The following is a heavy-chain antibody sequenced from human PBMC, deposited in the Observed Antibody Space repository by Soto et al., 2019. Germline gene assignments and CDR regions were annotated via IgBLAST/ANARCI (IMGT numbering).Heavy chain of an antibody. V-gene: IGHV4-30-4*02. Sequence: SETLSLTCTVSGDSIGSGNKYWSWIRHAPGKGLEWIGYIFSIGTTYYNPSLKSRLTMSLDTSQNQFSLQLNSVTAADTAVYFCARVPSPFDFYYAMDVWGEGTTVTV. CDR3: ARVPSPFDFYYAMDV. CDR2: IFSIGTT. D-gene: IGHD3-16*01. CDR1: GDSIGSGNKY. J-gene: IGHJ6*02.